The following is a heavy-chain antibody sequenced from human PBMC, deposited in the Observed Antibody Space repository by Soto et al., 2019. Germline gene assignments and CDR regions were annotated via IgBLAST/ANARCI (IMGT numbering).Heavy chain of an antibody. CDR3: ARDKVGWFEP. CDR2: ISSSSSYI. D-gene: IGHD2-2*01. V-gene: IGHV3-21*01. CDR1: GFTFSSYS. Sequence: GGSLRLSCAASGFTFSSYSMNWVRQAPGKGLEWVSSISSSSSYIYYADSVKGRFAISRDNAKNSLYLQMNSLRAEDTAVYYCARDKVGWFEPWGKGTLVNVSA. J-gene: IGHJ5*02.